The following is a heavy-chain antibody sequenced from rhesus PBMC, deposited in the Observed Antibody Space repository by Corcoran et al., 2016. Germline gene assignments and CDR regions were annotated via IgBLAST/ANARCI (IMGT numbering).Heavy chain of an antibody. Sequence: QVQLQESGPGLVKPSETLSLPCAVSGYSISSNYWSWIGQPPGKGLEGIGYIYGRCGTTYSNPSLQIRIPISPYTSKHLFSLKLSSVTAADTAVYYCASQYYYDSGYYTGEYFDYWGQGVLVTVSS. CDR2: IYGRCGTT. J-gene: IGHJ4*01. V-gene: IGHV4-160*01. CDR1: GYSISSNY. CDR3: ASQYYYDSGYYTGEYFDY. D-gene: IGHD3-28*01.